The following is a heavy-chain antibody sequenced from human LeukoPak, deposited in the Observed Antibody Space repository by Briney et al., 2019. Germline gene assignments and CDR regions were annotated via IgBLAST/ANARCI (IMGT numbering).Heavy chain of an antibody. D-gene: IGHD3-22*01. CDR1: GGSISSSSYY. J-gene: IGHJ3*02. CDR2: IYYSGST. Sequence: PSETLSLTCTVSGGSISSSSYYWGWIRQPPGKGLEWIGSIYYSGSTYYNPSLKSRVTISVDTSKNQFSLKLSSVTAADTAVYYCASDSSGYMGGAFDIWGQGTMVTVSS. CDR3: ASDSSGYMGGAFDI. V-gene: IGHV4-39*01.